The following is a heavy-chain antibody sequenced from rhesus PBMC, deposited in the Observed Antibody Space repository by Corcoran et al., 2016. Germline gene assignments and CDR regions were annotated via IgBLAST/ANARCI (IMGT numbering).Heavy chain of an antibody. CDR1: GYTFPTSS. CDR3: TRGQGGYSYGIDY. Sequence: QVQLVQSGAEVKKPGASVKLSCKASGYTFPTSSQNWVSQAPGQVLELMGWINPSNGNTGYEQNFQGRVTMTRDTSTSTAYMELSSLRSEDTAVYYCTRGQGGYSYGIDYWGQGVLVTVSS. V-gene: IGHV1S9*01. D-gene: IGHD5-36*01. CDR2: INPSNGNT. J-gene: IGHJ4*01.